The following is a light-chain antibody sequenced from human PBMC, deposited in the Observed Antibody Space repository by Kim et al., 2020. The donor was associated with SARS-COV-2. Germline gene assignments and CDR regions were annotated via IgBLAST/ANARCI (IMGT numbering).Light chain of an antibody. CDR1: QTVSSSY. J-gene: IGKJ2*01. CDR2: GAS. CDR3: QQFGSSPLFT. Sequence: SPGERATLSCRASQTVSSSYLAWYQQTPGQAPRLLIYGASSRATGVPDRFSGSGSGTDFTLSISRLEPEDFAVYYCQQFGSSPLFTFGQGTKLEI. V-gene: IGKV3-20*01.